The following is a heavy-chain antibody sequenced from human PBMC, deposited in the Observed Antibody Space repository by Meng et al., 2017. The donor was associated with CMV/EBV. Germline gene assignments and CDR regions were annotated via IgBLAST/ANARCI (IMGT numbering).Heavy chain of an antibody. CDR1: GGSISSGDYY. J-gene: IGHJ3*02. Sequence: VQLQAFGPGPVKPSPTLSLTCTVSGGSISSGDYYWSWIRQPPGKGLEWIGYIYYSGSTYYNPSLKSRVTISVDTSKNQFSLKLSSVTAADTAVYYCATLVVTAIKNAFDIWGQGTMVTVSS. V-gene: IGHV4-30-4*08. CDR3: ATLVVTAIKNAFDI. D-gene: IGHD2-21*02. CDR2: IYYSGST.